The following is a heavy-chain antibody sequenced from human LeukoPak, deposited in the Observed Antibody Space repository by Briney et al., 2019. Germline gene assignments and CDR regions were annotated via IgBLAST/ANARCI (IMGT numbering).Heavy chain of an antibody. V-gene: IGHV3-53*01. J-gene: IGHJ6*03. D-gene: IGHD3-10*01. CDR2: IYSVGST. Sequence: GGSLRLSCAASGFTASSNYMSWVRPAPGKGLEWVSVIYSVGSTYYADSVKGRFTISRDNIKDTVYLQMNGLRVEGTAVYYCAREGLTMVRGADVWGKGTTVTV. CDR1: GFTASSNY. CDR3: AREGLTMVRGADV.